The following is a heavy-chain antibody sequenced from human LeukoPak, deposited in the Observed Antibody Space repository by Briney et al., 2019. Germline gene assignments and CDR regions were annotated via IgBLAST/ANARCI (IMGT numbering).Heavy chain of an antibody. J-gene: IGHJ4*02. CDR1: GFTVSRDY. CDR2: IDGGGTT. Sequence: GGSLTLSCAASGFTVSRDYMSWVRQAPGEGVECVSDIDGGGTTYYADSGKGRFTISKYNSKNKLYIKMNSVGAEDTAVYYSARASGVLDWGQGTLVTVSS. D-gene: IGHD3-10*01. CDR3: ARASGVLD. V-gene: IGHV3-66*01.